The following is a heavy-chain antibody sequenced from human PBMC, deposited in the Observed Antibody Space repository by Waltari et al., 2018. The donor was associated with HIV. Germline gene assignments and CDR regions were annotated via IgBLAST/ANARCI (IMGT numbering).Heavy chain of an antibody. CDR2: ISGRGGST. CDR1: GFTFSTYA. V-gene: IGHV3-23*01. D-gene: IGHD6-19*01. CDR3: AKGGRAVAGNWFDP. J-gene: IGHJ5*02. Sequence: EVQLLESGGGLVQPGGSRRLPCAASGFTFSTYAINWVRQAPGKGLEWVSAISGRGGSTHYADSVKGRFSISRDNSKNTLYLQMNSLRPEDTAIYYCAKGGRAVAGNWFDPWGQGTLVTVSS.